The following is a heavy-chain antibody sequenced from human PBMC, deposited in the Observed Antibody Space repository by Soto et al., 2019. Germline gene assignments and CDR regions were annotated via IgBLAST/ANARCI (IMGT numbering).Heavy chain of an antibody. CDR3: SRGYPPRDQLGNLPGAF. J-gene: IGHJ4*02. Sequence: ASVKVSCKASGGTFSSYAISWVRQAPGQGLEWMGGIIPIFGTANYAQKFQGRVTITADESTSTVYMELSSLRSEDTAIYYCSRGYPPRDQLGNLPGAFWGQGTLVTVSS. CDR1: GGTFSSYA. D-gene: IGHD1-1*01. V-gene: IGHV1-69*13. CDR2: IIPIFGTA.